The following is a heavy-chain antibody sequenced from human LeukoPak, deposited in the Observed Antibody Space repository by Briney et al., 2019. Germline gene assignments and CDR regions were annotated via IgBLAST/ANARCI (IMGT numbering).Heavy chain of an antibody. D-gene: IGHD3-22*01. CDR3: ARHLKTHYYDWSDSWGPHGFDI. Sequence: SETLSLTCTVSGGSISGYYWSWIRQPPGKGLEWLGYIFYSGNTNYNPSLKSRVTISVDTSKNQFSLKLRSVTAADTAVYYCARHLKTHYYDWSDSWGPHGFDIWGQGTMVTVSS. CDR2: IFYSGNT. V-gene: IGHV4-59*08. CDR1: GGSISGYY. J-gene: IGHJ3*02.